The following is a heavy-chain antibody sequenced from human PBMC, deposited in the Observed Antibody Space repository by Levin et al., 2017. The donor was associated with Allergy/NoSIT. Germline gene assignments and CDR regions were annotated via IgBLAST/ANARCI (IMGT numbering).Heavy chain of an antibody. CDR2: IIPIFGTA. CDR3: ARASAYYDFWSGPIYYYYYGMDV. V-gene: IGHV1-69*13. Sequence: SVKVSCKASGGTFSSYAISWVRQAPGQGLEWMGGIIPIFGTANYAQKFQGRVTITADESTSTAYMELSSLRSEDTAVYYCARASAYYDFWSGPIYYYYYGMDVWGQGTTVTVSS. D-gene: IGHD3-3*01. J-gene: IGHJ6*02. CDR1: GGTFSSYA.